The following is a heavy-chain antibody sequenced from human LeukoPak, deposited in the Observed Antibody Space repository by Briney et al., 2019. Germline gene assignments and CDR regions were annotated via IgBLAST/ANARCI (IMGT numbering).Heavy chain of an antibody. CDR1: GFTFSNYA. J-gene: IGHJ4*02. D-gene: IGHD3-16*02. V-gene: IGHV3-30*04. CDR2: VSYDGSNK. CDR3: AIGDSLGELSSSFEY. Sequence: GGSLRLSCAASGFTFSNYAMHWVRQAPDKGLEWVAVVSYDGSNKYYADSVKGRFTASRDNSKNTLYLQMNSLGAEDTAVYYCAIGDSLGELSSSFEYWGQGTLVTVSS.